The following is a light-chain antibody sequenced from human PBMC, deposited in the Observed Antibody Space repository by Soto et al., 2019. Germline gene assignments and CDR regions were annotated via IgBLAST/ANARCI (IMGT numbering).Light chain of an antibody. J-gene: IGKJ4*01. Sequence: VLPQTPVTLPLSPGERATLSCRATQSVHSYLAWYQQRPGQAPRLLIYDTSNRDTGVPARFSGSGSGADFTLTIYSLEPEDFALYYGQQRYSCPALTFGGGTKVDVK. CDR1: QSVHSY. V-gene: IGKV3-11*01. CDR2: DTS. CDR3: QQRYSCPALT.